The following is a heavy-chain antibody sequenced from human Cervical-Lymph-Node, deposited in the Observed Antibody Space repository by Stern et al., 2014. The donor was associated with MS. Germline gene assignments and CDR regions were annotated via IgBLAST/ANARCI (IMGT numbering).Heavy chain of an antibody. CDR1: GFSLRTRGMC. CDR3: ARTAAQLRFMEWHYYYGMDV. Sequence: ESGPALVKPPQTLTLTCAFSGFSLRTRGMCVTWIRQPPGKALEWLSLIDWDADKYYSPSLKTRLTISKDTSKNQVVLTMTNMDPEDTGTYYCARTAAQLRFMEWHYYYGMDVWGQGTTVTVSS. D-gene: IGHD3-3*01. CDR2: IDWDADK. V-gene: IGHV2-70*01. J-gene: IGHJ6*02.